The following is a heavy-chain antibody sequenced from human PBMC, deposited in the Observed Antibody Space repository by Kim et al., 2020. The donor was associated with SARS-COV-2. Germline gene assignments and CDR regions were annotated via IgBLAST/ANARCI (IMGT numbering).Heavy chain of an antibody. CDR2: IIPIFGTA. D-gene: IGHD3-3*01. CDR1: GGTFSSYA. V-gene: IGHV1-69*13. Sequence: SVKVSCKASGGTFSSYAISWVRQAPGQGLEWMGGIIPIFGTANYAQKFQGRVTITADESTSTAYMELSSLRSEDTAVYYCARSSRFFGVVIPELYYYYGMDVWGQGTTVTVSS. CDR3: ARSSRFFGVVIPELYYYYGMDV. J-gene: IGHJ6*02.